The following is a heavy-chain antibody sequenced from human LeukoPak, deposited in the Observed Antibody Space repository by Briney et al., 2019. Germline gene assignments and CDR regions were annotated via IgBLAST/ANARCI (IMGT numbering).Heavy chain of an antibody. CDR3: AKPGGYPTPDY. J-gene: IGHJ4*01. Sequence: HPGGSLRLSCAASGFTFSSYAMSWVRQAPGKGLEWVSAISGSGGSTYYADSGKCRFTISRDNSKNTLYLKRNSLRAEDTSVYYCAKPGGYPTPDYWGQGTLVTVSS. V-gene: IGHV3-23*01. CDR1: GFTFSSYA. CDR2: ISGSGGST. D-gene: IGHD5-12*01.